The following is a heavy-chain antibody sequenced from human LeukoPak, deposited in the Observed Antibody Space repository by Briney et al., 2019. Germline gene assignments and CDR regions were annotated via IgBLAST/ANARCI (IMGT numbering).Heavy chain of an antibody. D-gene: IGHD2-15*01. CDR3: ASLTGWSQVSDY. CDR1: GFTFSTYW. CDR2: INGDGSTI. Sequence: LTGGSLRLSCAASGFTFSTYWMHWVRQAPGKGLMWVSHINGDGSTIAYADSVKGRFTIFRDNAKNTLYLQMNSLRAEDAALYYCASLTGWSQVSDYWGQGTLVTVSS. J-gene: IGHJ4*02. V-gene: IGHV3-74*03.